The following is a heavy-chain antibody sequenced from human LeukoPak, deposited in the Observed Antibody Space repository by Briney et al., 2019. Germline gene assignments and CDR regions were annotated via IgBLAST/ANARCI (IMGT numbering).Heavy chain of an antibody. Sequence: SETLSLTCTVSGGSISSYYWSWIRQHPGKGLEWIGYIYYSGSTYYNPSLKSRVTISVDTSKNQFSLKLSSVTAADTAVYYCARDTEYYYDSSGSETYFDYWGQGTLVTVSS. D-gene: IGHD3-22*01. J-gene: IGHJ4*02. V-gene: IGHV4-59*06. CDR2: IYYSGST. CDR1: GGSISSYY. CDR3: ARDTEYYYDSSGSETYFDY.